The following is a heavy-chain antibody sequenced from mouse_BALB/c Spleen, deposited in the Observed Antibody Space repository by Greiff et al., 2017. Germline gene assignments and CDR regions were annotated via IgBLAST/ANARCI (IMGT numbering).Heavy chain of an antibody. CDR3: ARDHYRYYAMDY. CDR2: IWAGGST. D-gene: IGHD2-14*01. CDR1: GFSLTSYG. J-gene: IGHJ4*01. Sequence: VQRVESGPGLVAPSQSLSITCTVSGFSLTSYGVHWVRQPPGKGLEWLGVIWAGGSTNYNSALMSRLSISKDNSKSQVFLKMNSLQTDDTAMYYCARDHYRYYAMDYWGQGTSVTVSS. V-gene: IGHV2-9*02.